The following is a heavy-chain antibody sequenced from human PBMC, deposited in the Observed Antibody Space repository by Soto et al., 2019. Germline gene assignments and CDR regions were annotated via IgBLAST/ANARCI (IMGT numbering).Heavy chain of an antibody. D-gene: IGHD6-6*01. CDR1: GFTFSSYS. J-gene: IGHJ4*02. Sequence: PGGSLRLSCAAPGFTFSSYSMNWVRQAPGKGLEWVSSISSSSSYIYYADSVKGRFTISRDNAKNSLYLQMNSLRAEDTAVYYCAREVGIAARPVDYWGQGTLVTVSS. V-gene: IGHV3-21*01. CDR2: ISSSSSYI. CDR3: AREVGIAARPVDY.